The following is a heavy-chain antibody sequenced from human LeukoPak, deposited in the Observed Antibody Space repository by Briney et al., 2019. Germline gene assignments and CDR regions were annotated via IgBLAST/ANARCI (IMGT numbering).Heavy chain of an antibody. D-gene: IGHD6-13*01. CDR1: GYSFTSYW. CDR2: IYPGDSDT. V-gene: IGHV5-51*01. Sequence: GESLKISCKGSGYSFTSYWIGWVRQMPGKGLEWMGIIYPGDSDTRYSPSFQGQVTISADKSISTAYLQWSSLKASDTAMYYCARHFLAGAAAGKYYYYYMDVWGKGTTVTVSS. J-gene: IGHJ6*03. CDR3: ARHFLAGAAAGKYYYYYMDV.